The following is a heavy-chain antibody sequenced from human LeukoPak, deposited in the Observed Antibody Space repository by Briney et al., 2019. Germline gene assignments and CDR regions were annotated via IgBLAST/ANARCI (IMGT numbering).Heavy chain of an antibody. Sequence: GGSLRLSCAASGFTVSSNYMSWVRQAPGKGLEWVSVIYSGGSTYYADSVKGRFTISRDNSKNALYLQMNSLRAEDTAVYYCARLDESSSSSTLVDYWGQGTLVTVSS. D-gene: IGHD6-6*01. CDR1: GFTVSSNY. V-gene: IGHV3-53*01. CDR2: IYSGGST. J-gene: IGHJ4*02. CDR3: ARLDESSSSSTLVDY.